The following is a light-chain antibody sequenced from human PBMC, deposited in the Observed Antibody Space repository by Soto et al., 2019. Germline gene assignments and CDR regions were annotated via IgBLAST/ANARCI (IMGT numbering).Light chain of an antibody. CDR1: QSIDIS. Sequence: IVLTQSPATLSLSPGERGTLSCRASQSIDISLAWYQQKPGQAPRLLIYDTFNRATGVPARFSGSGSGTDFTLTNSSLEPEDFAVYYCQQRFSWPRTFGQGTKVEIK. CDR2: DTF. J-gene: IGKJ1*01. V-gene: IGKV3-11*01. CDR3: QQRFSWPRT.